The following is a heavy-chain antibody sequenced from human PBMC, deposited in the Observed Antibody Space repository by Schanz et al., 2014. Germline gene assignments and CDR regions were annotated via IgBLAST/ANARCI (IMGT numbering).Heavy chain of an antibody. CDR3: ARDRGHGDLPGDI. CDR2: INQSGTT. V-gene: IGHV4-34*02. D-gene: IGHD4-17*01. J-gene: IGHJ6*02. CDR1: GGSFSSNY. Sequence: QVQLQQWGAGLLKPSETLSLTCAVYGGSFSSNYWSWIRQPPGKGLEWIGEINQSGTTNYNPSLKSRVTISVDTSKNQFSLNLSSATAADTAVYYCARDRGHGDLPGDIWGQGTTVTVSS.